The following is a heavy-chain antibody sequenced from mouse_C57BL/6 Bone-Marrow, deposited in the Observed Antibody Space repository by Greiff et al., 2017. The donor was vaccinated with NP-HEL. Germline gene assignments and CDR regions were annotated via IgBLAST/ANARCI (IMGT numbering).Heavy chain of an antibody. J-gene: IGHJ4*01. CDR3: ARQGVVGDYAMDY. V-gene: IGHV5-17*01. Sequence: EVKLMESGGGLVKPGGSLKLSCAASGFTFSDYGMHWVRQAPEKGLEWVAYISSGSSTIYYADTVKGRFTISRDNAKNTLFLQMTSLRSEDTAMYYCARQGVVGDYAMDYWGQGTSVTVSS. D-gene: IGHD1-1*01. CDR2: ISSGSSTI. CDR1: GFTFSDYG.